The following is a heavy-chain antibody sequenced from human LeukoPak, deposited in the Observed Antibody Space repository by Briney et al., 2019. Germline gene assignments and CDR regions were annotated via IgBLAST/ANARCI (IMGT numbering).Heavy chain of an antibody. J-gene: IGHJ5*02. CDR2: IWYDGSNK. Sequence: PGGSLRLSCAASGFTFSSYGMHWVRQAPGKGLEWVATIWYDGSNKYYADSVRGRFTISRDNSKNTLYVQMNSLRGEDTAVYYCARDGLRHFEWPNNWFDPWGQGTLVTVSS. V-gene: IGHV3-33*01. CDR1: GFTFSSYG. CDR3: ARDGLRHFEWPNNWFDP. D-gene: IGHD3-9*01.